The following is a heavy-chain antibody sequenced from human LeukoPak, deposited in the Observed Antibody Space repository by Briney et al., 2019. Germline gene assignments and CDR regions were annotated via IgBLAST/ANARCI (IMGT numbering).Heavy chain of an antibody. Sequence: GGSLRLSCAASGFTFSSYSMNWVRQAPGKGLEWASSISSSSSYIYYADSVKGRFTISRDNAKNSLYLQMNSLRAEDTAVYYCARDSRKQWLLSRPYFDYWGQGTLVTVSS. J-gene: IGHJ4*02. V-gene: IGHV3-21*01. CDR3: ARDSRKQWLLSRPYFDY. CDR1: GFTFSSYS. CDR2: ISSSSSYI. D-gene: IGHD6-19*01.